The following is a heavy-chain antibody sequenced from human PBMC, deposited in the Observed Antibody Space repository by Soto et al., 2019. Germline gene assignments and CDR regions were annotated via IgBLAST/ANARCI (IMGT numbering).Heavy chain of an antibody. CDR3: ARFITYYYDSSGYYYYYGMDV. J-gene: IGHJ6*02. Sequence: SETLSLTCTVSGGSVSSGSYYWSWIRQPPGKVLEWIGYIYYSGSTNYNPSLKSRVTISVDTSKNQFSLKLSSVTAADTAVYYCARFITYYYDSSGYYYYYGMDVWGQGNTVTVSS. CDR2: IYYSGST. V-gene: IGHV4-61*01. D-gene: IGHD3-22*01. CDR1: GGSVSSGSYY.